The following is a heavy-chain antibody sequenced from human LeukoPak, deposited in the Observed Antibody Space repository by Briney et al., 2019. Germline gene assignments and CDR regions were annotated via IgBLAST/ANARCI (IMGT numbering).Heavy chain of an antibody. CDR3: AKDRLAPGIPAFDI. CDR2: ITSSTSYI. Sequence: PGGSLRLSCAASGFTFDTYTMNWVRQAPGKGLEWVSSITSSTSYIFYADSVKGRFTISRDNSKNTLYLQMNSLRAEDTAVYYCAKDRLAPGIPAFDIWGQGTMVTVSS. J-gene: IGHJ3*02. V-gene: IGHV3-21*04. D-gene: IGHD6-13*01. CDR1: GFTFDTYT.